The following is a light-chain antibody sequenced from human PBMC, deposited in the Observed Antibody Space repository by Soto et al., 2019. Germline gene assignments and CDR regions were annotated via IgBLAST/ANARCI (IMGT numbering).Light chain of an antibody. Sequence: EIVLTQSPATLSLSPGERATLSCRASQGVSSYLAWYQQKPGQAPRLLIYDASNRATGIPARSSGSGPGTDFTLTISSLEPEDFAVYYCQQRSNWLTFGQGTRLEIK. J-gene: IGKJ5*01. CDR3: QQRSNWLT. CDR2: DAS. CDR1: QGVSSY. V-gene: IGKV3D-11*01.